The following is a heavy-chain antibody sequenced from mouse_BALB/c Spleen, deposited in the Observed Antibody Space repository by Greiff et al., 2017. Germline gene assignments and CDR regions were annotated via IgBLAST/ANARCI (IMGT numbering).Heavy chain of an antibody. D-gene: IGHD1-1*01. CDR2: ISTYYGDA. CDR3: ARDLLRGAY. J-gene: IGHJ3*01. V-gene: IGHV1S137*01. Sequence: VQLQQSGAELVRPGVSVKISCKGSGYTFTDYAMHWVKQSHAKSLEWIGVISTYYGDASYNQKFKGKATMTVDKSSSTAYMELARLTSEDSAIYYCARDLLRGAYWGQGTLVTVSA. CDR1: GYTFTDYA.